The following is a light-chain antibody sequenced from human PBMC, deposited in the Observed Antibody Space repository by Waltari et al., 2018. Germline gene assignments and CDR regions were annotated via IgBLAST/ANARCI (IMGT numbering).Light chain of an antibody. Sequence: EIVLTQSPGPASLSPGERVTLSCRASQSVGSSSLAWYQQKPGQAPRLAIYRASRRATGIPDSFSGSGSGTDFSLTISRLEPEDFAVYYCQQHGTLPATFGQGTKVEIK. CDR1: QSVGSSS. CDR3: QQHGTLPAT. V-gene: IGKV3-20*01. CDR2: RAS. J-gene: IGKJ1*01.